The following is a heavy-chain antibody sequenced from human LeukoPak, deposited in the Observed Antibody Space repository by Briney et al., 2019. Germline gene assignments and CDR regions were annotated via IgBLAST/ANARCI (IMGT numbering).Heavy chain of an antibody. CDR1: GFTFSSYA. CDR2: ISGSGGST. V-gene: IGHV3-23*01. CDR3: ATERITMIVVVKQWGEY. D-gene: IGHD3-22*01. J-gene: IGHJ4*02. Sequence: PGGSLRLSCAASGFTFSSYAMGWLRRAPGKGLEWVSDISGSGGSTYYADSVKGRFTISRDNSKNTLYLQMNSLRAEDTAVYFCATERITMIVVVKQWGEYWGQGTLVTVSS.